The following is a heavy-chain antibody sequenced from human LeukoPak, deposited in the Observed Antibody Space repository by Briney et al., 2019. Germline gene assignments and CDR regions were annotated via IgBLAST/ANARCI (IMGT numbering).Heavy chain of an antibody. D-gene: IGHD3-10*01. CDR3: AKDHGSTD. V-gene: IGHV3-30*02. J-gene: IGHJ4*02. CDR2: IRYDGSNK. Sequence: GGSLRLSCAASGFTFSSYGMHWVRQAPGKGLEWVAFIRYDGSNKYYADSVKGRFTISRDNSKDTVYLQMNSLRDEDTAVYYCAKDHGSTDWGQGTLVSVS. CDR1: GFTFSSYG.